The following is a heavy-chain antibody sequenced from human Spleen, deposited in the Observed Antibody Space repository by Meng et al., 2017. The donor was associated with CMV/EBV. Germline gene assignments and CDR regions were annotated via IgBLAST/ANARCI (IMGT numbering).Heavy chain of an antibody. CDR1: GFTVSSNY. V-gene: IGHV3-53*01. J-gene: IGHJ5*02. Sequence: GGSLRLSCAASGFTVSSNYMSWVRQAPGKGLEWVSVIYSDGRTYYADSVKGRFTISKDNSKNTLYLQMNSLRADDTAVYYCARDFSAVHNWLDTWGQGTLVTVSS. D-gene: IGHD1-26*01. CDR2: IYSDGRT. CDR3: ARDFSAVHNWLDT.